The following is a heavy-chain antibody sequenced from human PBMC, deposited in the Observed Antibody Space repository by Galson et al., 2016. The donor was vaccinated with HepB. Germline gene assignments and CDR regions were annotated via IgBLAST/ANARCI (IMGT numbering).Heavy chain of an antibody. CDR2: FDPDDGET. Sequence: SVKVSCKVSGHTFIELSMHWVRQAPGKGLEWMGSFDPDDGETIYAQKFQGRVTMTEDTATDTAYMELSTLRSEDTAVYYCLTGDYGGNSEYDYGMDVWGQGTTVTVSS. CDR1: GHTFIELS. V-gene: IGHV1-24*01. J-gene: IGHJ6*02. CDR3: LTGDYGGNSEYDYGMDV. D-gene: IGHD4-23*01.